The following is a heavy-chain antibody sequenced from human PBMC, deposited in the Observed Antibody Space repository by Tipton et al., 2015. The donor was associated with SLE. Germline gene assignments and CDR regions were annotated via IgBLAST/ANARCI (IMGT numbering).Heavy chain of an antibody. D-gene: IGHD7-27*01. CDR1: GFTFGSYW. CDR3: ARAGTWVDAFDI. V-gene: IGHV3-7*01. Sequence: SLRLSCAASGFTFGSYWMSWVRQAPGKGLEWVANTKQDGSEKYYVDSVKGRFTISRDNAKNSLYLQVNSLRAEDTAVYYCARAGTWVDAFDIWGQGTMVTVSS. CDR2: TKQDGSEK. J-gene: IGHJ3*02.